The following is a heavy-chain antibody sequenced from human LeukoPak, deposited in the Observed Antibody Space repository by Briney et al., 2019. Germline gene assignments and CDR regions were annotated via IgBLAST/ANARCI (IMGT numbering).Heavy chain of an antibody. J-gene: IGHJ4*02. CDR2: INPNSGGT. CDR3: ARILPYYYDSSGWIDY. Sequence: ASVKVSCKASEYTFTGYYMHWVRQAPGQGLEWMGWINPNSGGTNYAQKFQGRVTMTRDTSISTAYMELSRLRSDDTAVYYCARILPYYYDSSGWIDYWGQGTLVTVSS. V-gene: IGHV1-2*02. CDR1: EYTFTGYY. D-gene: IGHD3-22*01.